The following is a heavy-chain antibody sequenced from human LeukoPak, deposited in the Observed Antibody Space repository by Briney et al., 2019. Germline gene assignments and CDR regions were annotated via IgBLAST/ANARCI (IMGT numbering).Heavy chain of an antibody. CDR3: ARRVGDSYFYGMDL. CDR1: GFTFSASP. D-gene: IGHD5/OR15-5a*01. Sequence: PGGSLRLSCAASGFTFSASPIHWVRQAPGKGLEWVGRIRSKGHSYATTCDESLKGRCTVSRDDSQNTAYLQMDSLKTEDTAVYYCARRVGDSYFYGMDLWGQGTPVTVSS. J-gene: IGHJ6*02. CDR2: IRSKGHSYAT. V-gene: IGHV3-73*01.